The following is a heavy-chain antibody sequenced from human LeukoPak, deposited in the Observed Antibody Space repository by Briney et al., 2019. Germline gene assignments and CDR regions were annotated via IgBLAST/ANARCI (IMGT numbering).Heavy chain of an antibody. J-gene: IGHJ4*02. D-gene: IGHD2-15*01. CDR1: GGSISSGSYY. V-gene: IGHV4-61*02. CDR3: ARERVAATNGFAY. CDR2: IYTSGST. Sequence: PSETLSLTCTVSGGSISSGSYYWSWIRQPAGKGLEWIGRIYTSGSTNYNPSLKSRVTISVDTSKNQFSLKLSSVPAADTAVYYCARERVAATNGFAYWGQGTLVTVSS.